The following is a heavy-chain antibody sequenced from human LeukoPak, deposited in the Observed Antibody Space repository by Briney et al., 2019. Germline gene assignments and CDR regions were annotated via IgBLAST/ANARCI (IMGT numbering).Heavy chain of an antibody. V-gene: IGHV4-39*07. Sequence: SETLSLTCTVSGGSISSSSYYWGWIRQPPGKGLEWIGSIYYSGSTYYNPSLKSRVTISVDTSKNQFSLKLSSVTAADTAVYYCARGDYYDSSGYSQIDDDAFDIWGQGTMVTVSS. CDR2: IYYSGST. J-gene: IGHJ3*02. D-gene: IGHD3-22*01. CDR3: ARGDYYDSSGYSQIDDDAFDI. CDR1: GGSISSSSYY.